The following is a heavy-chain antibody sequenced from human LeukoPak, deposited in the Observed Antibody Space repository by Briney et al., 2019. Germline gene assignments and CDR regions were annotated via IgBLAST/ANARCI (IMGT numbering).Heavy chain of an antibody. Sequence: PSETLSLTCAVSGGSITSRGYSWSWTRQQPGKGLEWIGYIYHRGSTYYNPSLKSRVTISVDRSKNQFSLKLSSVTAADTAVYYCARDLSGALDYWGQGTLVTVSS. D-gene: IGHD1-26*01. CDR3: ARDLSGALDY. CDR1: GGSITSRGYS. J-gene: IGHJ4*02. CDR2: IYHRGST. V-gene: IGHV4-30-2*01.